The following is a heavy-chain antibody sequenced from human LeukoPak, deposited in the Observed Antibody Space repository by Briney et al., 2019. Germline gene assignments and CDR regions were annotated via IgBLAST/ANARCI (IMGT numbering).Heavy chain of an antibody. Sequence: ASVKVSCKASGGTFSSYAISWVRQAPGQGLEWMGSIIPILGIASYAQKFQGRVTITADKSTSTAYMELSSLRSEDTAVYYCARGILRYYYYYYYGMDVWGQGTTVTVSS. CDR1: GGTFSSYA. V-gene: IGHV1-69*04. D-gene: IGHD3-9*01. J-gene: IGHJ6*02. CDR2: IIPILGIA. CDR3: ARGILRYYYYYYYGMDV.